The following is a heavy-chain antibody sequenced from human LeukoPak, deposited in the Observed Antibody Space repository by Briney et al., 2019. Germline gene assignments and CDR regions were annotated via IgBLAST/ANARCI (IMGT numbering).Heavy chain of an antibody. Sequence: SETLSLTCTVSGGSISSYYWSWIRQPPGKGLEWIGYIYYSGSTNYNPSLESRVTISVDTSKNQFSLKLRSVTAADSAVYYCARDSLGYYYYYMGVWGKGTTVTVSS. V-gene: IGHV4-59*12. J-gene: IGHJ6*03. D-gene: IGHD1-26*01. CDR1: GGSISSYY. CDR3: ARDSLGYYYYYMGV. CDR2: IYYSGST.